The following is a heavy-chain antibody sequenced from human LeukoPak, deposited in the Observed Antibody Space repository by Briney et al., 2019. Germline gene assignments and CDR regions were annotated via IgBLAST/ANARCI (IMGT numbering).Heavy chain of an antibody. V-gene: IGHV3-73*01. J-gene: IGHJ5*02. CDR2: IRSKANNYAT. Sequence: TGGSLRLSCAASGFTFSGSAIHWVRQASGKGPEWVGRIRSKANNYATAYAASMKGRFTISRDDSKNTAYLQMNSLKTEDTAVYYCTRHSHDSSAGWFDPWGQGTLVTVSS. CDR3: TRHSHDSSAGWFDP. D-gene: IGHD3-22*01. CDR1: GFTFSGSA.